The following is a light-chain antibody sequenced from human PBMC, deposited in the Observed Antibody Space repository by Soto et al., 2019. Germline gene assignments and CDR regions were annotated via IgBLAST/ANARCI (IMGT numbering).Light chain of an antibody. J-gene: IGKJ1*01. Sequence: IVMTQSPATLSVSPGERVTVSCRASQSVSSNLVWYQQKPGQAPRLLIFGASTRATGIPARFSGSGSGTDFTLTITSLQSEDFAVYYCQQSDNWPRTFGQGTKLEIK. V-gene: IGKV3-15*01. CDR2: GAS. CDR1: QSVSSN. CDR3: QQSDNWPRT.